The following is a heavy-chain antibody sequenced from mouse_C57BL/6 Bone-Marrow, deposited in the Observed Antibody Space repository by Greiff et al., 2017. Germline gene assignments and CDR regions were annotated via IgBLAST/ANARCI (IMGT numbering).Heavy chain of an antibody. CDR2: IYPSSGST. V-gene: IGHV1-81*01. CDR3: ASGGYYWYY. CDR1: GYTFTSYW. J-gene: IGHJ2*01. D-gene: IGHD2-3*01. Sequence: QVQLQQPGAELVRPGASVKLSCKASGYTFTSYWISWVKQRPGQGLEWIGGIYPSSGSTNYNEKFKGKATLTADKSSSTAYMELRSLTSEDSAVYYCASGGYYWYYWGQGTAPTV.